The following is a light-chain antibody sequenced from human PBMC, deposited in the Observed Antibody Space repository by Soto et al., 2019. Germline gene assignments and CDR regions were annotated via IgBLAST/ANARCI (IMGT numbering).Light chain of an antibody. CDR1: QDISNY. J-gene: IGKJ5*01. Sequence: QLTQSPSFLSASVGDRVTITCRASQDISNYLVWFQQKPGQVPKRLIYDASVLQPGVSSRFSGSGSGTDFTLTISSLQPEDFATYYCLHHHNFPITFGQGTRLEAK. CDR3: LHHHNFPIT. CDR2: DAS. V-gene: IGKV1-17*01.